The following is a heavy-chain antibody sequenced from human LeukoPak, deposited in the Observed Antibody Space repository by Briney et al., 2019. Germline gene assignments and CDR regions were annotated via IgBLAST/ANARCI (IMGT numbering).Heavy chain of an antibody. V-gene: IGHV1-2*02. Sequence: GVSVRVSCRASGYPFSVYYLHWLRQAPGQQPEWLGWINPNSGGTNYAPKFQGRVTMTRDTSINAAYMELSSLSPDDTAVYYCARELAVTGTGPADYWGQGTLVTVSS. CDR3: ARELAVTGTGPADY. CDR1: GYPFSVYY. J-gene: IGHJ4*02. D-gene: IGHD1-7*01. CDR2: INPNSGGT.